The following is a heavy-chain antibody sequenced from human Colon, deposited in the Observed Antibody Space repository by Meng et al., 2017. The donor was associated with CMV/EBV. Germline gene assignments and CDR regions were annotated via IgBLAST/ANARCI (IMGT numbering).Heavy chain of an antibody. V-gene: IGHV3-11*04. J-gene: IGHJ4*02. Sequence: GESLKISCVASGFTFSDCYLTQIRQAPGTGLEWFSYISISGSTLYHADSVKGRFTISRDNAKNSLYLQINSLRAEDTAAYYCARDSCSSTSCYYYWGQGTLVTVSS. CDR2: ISISGSTL. CDR1: GFTFSDCY. D-gene: IGHD2-2*01. CDR3: ARDSCSSTSCYYY.